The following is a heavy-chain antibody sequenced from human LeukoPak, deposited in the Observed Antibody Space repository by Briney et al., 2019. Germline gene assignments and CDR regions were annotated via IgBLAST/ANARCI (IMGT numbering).Heavy chain of an antibody. V-gene: IGHV4-31*03. CDR2: IYYSGST. J-gene: IGHJ4*02. D-gene: IGHD6-13*01. CDR1: GGSISSGGYY. CDR3: ARGRATAAGLNFDY. Sequence: TLSLTCTVSGGSISSGGYYWSWIRQHPGKGLEWIGYIYYSGSTYYNPSLKSRVTISVDTSKNQFSLKLSSVAAADTAVYYCARGRATAAGLNFDYWGQGTLVTVSS.